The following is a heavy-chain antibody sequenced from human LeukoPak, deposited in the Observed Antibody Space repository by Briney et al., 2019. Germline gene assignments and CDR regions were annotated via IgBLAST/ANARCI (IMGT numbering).Heavy chain of an antibody. D-gene: IGHD3-10*01. Sequence: SETLSLTCAVYGGSFSGYYWTWIRQPPGKGLEWIGEINHVGSTKYNPSLKSRATISVDKSKNQFSLKLSSVTAADTAVYYCARDVGRFGELTASDYWGQGTLVTVSS. CDR2: INHVGST. CDR3: ARDVGRFGELTASDY. V-gene: IGHV4-34*01. CDR1: GGSFSGYY. J-gene: IGHJ4*02.